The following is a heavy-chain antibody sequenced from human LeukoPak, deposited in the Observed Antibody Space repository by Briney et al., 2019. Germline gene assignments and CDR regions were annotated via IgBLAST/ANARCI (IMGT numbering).Heavy chain of an antibody. V-gene: IGHV3-30*19. CDR2: ISYDGSNK. J-gene: IGHJ4*02. CDR3: ARDYDSSGYSIFF. D-gene: IGHD3-22*01. Sequence: PGGSLRLSCAASGFTFSRFGMHWVRQAPGKGLEWVAVISYDGSNKYYADSVKGRFTISRDNSKNTLYLQMNSLRAEDTAVYYCARDYDSSGYSIFFWGQGTLVTVSS. CDR1: GFTFSRFG.